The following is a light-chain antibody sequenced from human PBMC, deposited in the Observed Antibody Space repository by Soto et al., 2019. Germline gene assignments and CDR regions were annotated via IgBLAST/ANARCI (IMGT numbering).Light chain of an antibody. V-gene: IGKV1-27*01. CDR3: QKYRSAPF. CDR1: QAIRNF. Sequence: DIQMTQSPPSLSASVGDRVTITCRASQAIRNFVAWYQQKPGKAPNLLLYAASTLQSGVPSRFSGSGSGTDFTLSISSLQTEDVATYSCQKYRSAPFFGHGTKVEIQ. J-gene: IGKJ3*01. CDR2: AAS.